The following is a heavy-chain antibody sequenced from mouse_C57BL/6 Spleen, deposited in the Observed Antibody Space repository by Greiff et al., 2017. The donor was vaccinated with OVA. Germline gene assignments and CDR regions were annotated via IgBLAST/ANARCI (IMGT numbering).Heavy chain of an antibody. CDR2: IRLKSDNYAT. J-gene: IGHJ4*01. Sequence: EVQLQQSGGGLVQPGGSMKLSCVASGFTFSNYWMNWVRQSPEKGLEWVAQIRLKSDNYATHYAESVKGRFTISRDDSKSSVYLQMNNLRAEDTGIYYCTGLYDYGDAMDYWGQGTSVTVSS. D-gene: IGHD2-4*01. CDR1: GFTFSNYW. CDR3: TGLYDYGDAMDY. V-gene: IGHV6-3*01.